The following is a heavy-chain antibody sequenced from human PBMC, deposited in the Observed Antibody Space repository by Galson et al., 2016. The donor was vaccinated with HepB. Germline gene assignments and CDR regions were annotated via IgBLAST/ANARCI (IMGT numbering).Heavy chain of an antibody. V-gene: IGHV1-69*13. D-gene: IGHD3-10*01. CDR3: ACHTRGQYDSGRYEFNY. Sequence: SVKVSCKAFGGSFSSYALSWVRQAPGQGFEWMGGIIPMFGTPKCAQKFQGRVTITADESTTTAYMELSSLRSEDTAIYYCACHTRGQYDSGRYEFNYWGQGTLVTVSS. CDR1: GGSFSSYA. J-gene: IGHJ4*02. CDR2: IIPMFGTP.